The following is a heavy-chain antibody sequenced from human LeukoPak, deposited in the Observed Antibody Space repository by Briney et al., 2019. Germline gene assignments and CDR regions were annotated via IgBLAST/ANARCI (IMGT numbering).Heavy chain of an antibody. D-gene: IGHD3-16*01. CDR1: DFSFRTYS. CDR3: ARVGVGDWGSVWDH. V-gene: IGHV3-48*02. J-gene: IGHJ4*02. CDR2: ISSGGGVT. Sequence: PGGSLRLSCGASDFSFRTYSMIWASQSPGTGLEGISYISSGGGVTHYAESVKGRFSISRDNAKNSLFLQMNRLKDEDTAVYYCARVGVGDWGSVWDHWGQGIRVTVSS.